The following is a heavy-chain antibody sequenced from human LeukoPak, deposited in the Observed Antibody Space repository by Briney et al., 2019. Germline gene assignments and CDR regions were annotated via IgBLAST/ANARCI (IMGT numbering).Heavy chain of an antibody. CDR1: GYTFTGYY. D-gene: IGHD2-2*01. V-gene: IGHV1-2*02. Sequence: ASVKVSCKASGYTFTGYYMHWVRQAPGQGLEWMGWINPNSGGTNYAQKFQGRVTMTRDTSISTAYMELSRLRSDDTAVYYCARFGRAYCSSTSCRGYYFDYWGQGTLVTVSS. CDR2: INPNSGGT. CDR3: ARFGRAYCSSTSCRGYYFDY. J-gene: IGHJ4*02.